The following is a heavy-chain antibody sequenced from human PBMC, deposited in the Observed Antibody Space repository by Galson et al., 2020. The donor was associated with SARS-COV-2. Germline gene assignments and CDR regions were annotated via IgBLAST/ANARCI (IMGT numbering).Heavy chain of an antibody. V-gene: IGHV3-21*06. J-gene: IGHJ4*02. D-gene: IGHD5-18*01. CDR3: TRERGYSYGYSDY. Sequence: NSGGSLRLSCAASGFTFSSYSMNWVRQAPGKGLEWVSSISGTSTNIYYADSVKGRFTISRDNAKNSLYLQMNSLGTEDTAVYYCTRERGYSYGYSDYCGQGTLVTVSS. CDR2: ISGTSTNI. CDR1: GFTFSSYS.